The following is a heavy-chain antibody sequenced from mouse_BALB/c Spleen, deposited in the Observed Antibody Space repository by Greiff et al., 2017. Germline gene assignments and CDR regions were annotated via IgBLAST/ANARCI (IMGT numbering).Heavy chain of an antibody. J-gene: IGHJ4*01. CDR3: AREGGYGNYAMDY. Sequence: DVKLVESGGGLVKPGGSLKLSCAASGFTFSSYAMSWVRQTPEKRLEWVASISSGGSTYYPDSVKGRFTISRDNARNILYLQMSSLRSEDTAMYYCAREGGYGNYAMDYWGQGTSVTVSS. CDR1: GFTFSSYA. CDR2: ISSGGST. D-gene: IGHD2-1*01. V-gene: IGHV5-6-5*01.